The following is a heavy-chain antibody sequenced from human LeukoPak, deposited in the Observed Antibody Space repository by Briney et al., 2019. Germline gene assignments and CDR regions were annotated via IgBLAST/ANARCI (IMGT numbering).Heavy chain of an antibody. CDR3: AKNPKAVTISGGPSLGY. V-gene: IGHV3-30*02. J-gene: IGHJ4*02. D-gene: IGHD3-3*01. Sequence: GGSLRLSCEASGFTFNNFGMHWVRQAPGKGLEWVAFIGYDESKKYYAESVKGRFTISRDDSNNTLYLQMSALKTEGTAVYYCAKNPKAVTISGGPSLGYWGQGTLVTVSS. CDR2: IGYDESKK. CDR1: GFTFNNFG.